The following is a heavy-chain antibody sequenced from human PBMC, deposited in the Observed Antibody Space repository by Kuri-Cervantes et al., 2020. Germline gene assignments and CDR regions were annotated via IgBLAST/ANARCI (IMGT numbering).Heavy chain of an antibody. CDR2: ISSSSSYI. D-gene: IGHD1-26*01. CDR1: GFTFSSYS. CDR3: AREDRVGAYYYGMDV. Sequence: ETLSLTCAASGFTFSSYSMNWVRQAPGKGLEWVSSISSSSSYIYYADSVKGRFTISRDNAKNSLYLQMNSLRAEDTAVYYCAREDRVGAYYYGMDVWGQGTTVTVSS. J-gene: IGHJ6*02. V-gene: IGHV3-21*01.